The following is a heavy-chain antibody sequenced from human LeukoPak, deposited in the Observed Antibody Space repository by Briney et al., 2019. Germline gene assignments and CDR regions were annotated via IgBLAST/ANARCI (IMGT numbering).Heavy chain of an antibody. CDR1: GYTFTGYY. CDR3: ARDRNAFDI. V-gene: IGHV1-2*02. J-gene: IGHJ3*02. CDR2: INPNSGGT. Sequence: GASVKVSCKGSGYTFTGYYMHWVRQAPGQGLEWMGWINPNSGGTNYAQNFQGRFTMSRDTSISTAYMELSRLRADDTAVYYCARDRNAFDIWVQGTMVTVSS.